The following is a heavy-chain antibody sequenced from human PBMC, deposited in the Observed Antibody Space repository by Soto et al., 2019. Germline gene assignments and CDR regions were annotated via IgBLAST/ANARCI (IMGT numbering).Heavy chain of an antibody. Sequence: QVQLVQSGAEVKKPGSSVKVSCKASGGTFSSYAISWVRQAPGQGLEWMGGIIPIFGTANYAQKFQGRVTITADESTSTAYMERSSLRSEDTAVYYCASTMVRGVIIFPHYGMDVWGQGTTVTVSS. CDR1: GGTFSSYA. V-gene: IGHV1-69*01. CDR3: ASTMVRGVIIFPHYGMDV. D-gene: IGHD3-10*01. J-gene: IGHJ6*02. CDR2: IIPIFGTA.